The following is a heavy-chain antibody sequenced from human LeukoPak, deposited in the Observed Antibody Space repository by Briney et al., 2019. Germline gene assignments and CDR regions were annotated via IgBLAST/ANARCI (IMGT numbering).Heavy chain of an antibody. V-gene: IGHV4-4*07. D-gene: IGHD3-22*01. J-gene: IGHJ4*02. CDR2: IYTSGST. Sequence: PSETLSLTCTVSGGFISSYYWSWIRQPAGKGLEWIGRIYTSGSTNYNPSLKSRVTMSVDTSKNQFSLKLSSVTAADTAVYYCARGSHSGDYDRLDYWGQGTLVTVSS. CDR3: ARGSHSGDYDRLDY. CDR1: GGFISSYY.